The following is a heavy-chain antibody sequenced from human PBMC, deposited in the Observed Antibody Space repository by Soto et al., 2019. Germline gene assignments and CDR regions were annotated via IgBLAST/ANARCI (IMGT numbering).Heavy chain of an antibody. CDR2: ISGSGGGT. J-gene: IGHJ4*02. D-gene: IGHD4-17*01. V-gene: IGHV3-23*01. Sequence: EVQLLESGGGLVQPGGSLRLSCAASGFTFSNYAMNWVRQAPGKGLEWVSTISGSGGGTYYADSVKGRFTISRDNSKNTLYLQMTSLRASDTAVYYCPKDNGDYVYDPFDRWGQGTLVSVSS. CDR1: GFTFSNYA. CDR3: PKDNGDYVYDPFDR.